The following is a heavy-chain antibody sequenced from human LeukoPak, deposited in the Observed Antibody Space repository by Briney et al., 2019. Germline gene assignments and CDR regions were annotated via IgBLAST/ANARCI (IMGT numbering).Heavy chain of an antibody. CDR3: ARVKDYGSGSYLGY. V-gene: IGHV4-39*07. CDR2: IYHSGST. Sequence: SETLSLTCTVSGGSISSSSYYWGWIRQPPGKGLEWIGSIYHSGSTNYNPSLKSRVTISVDKSKNQFSLKLSSVTAADTAVYYCARVKDYGSGSYLGYWGQGTLVTVSS. J-gene: IGHJ4*02. CDR1: GGSISSSSYY. D-gene: IGHD3-10*01.